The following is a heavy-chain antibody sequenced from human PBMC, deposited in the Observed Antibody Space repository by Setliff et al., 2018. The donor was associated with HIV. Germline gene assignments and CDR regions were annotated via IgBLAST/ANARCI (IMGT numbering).Heavy chain of an antibody. CDR3: ARSMGFKATTRLDF. V-gene: IGHV5-51*01. CDR2: VFPDDSDT. CDR1: GYSFTTLW. J-gene: IGHJ4*02. Sequence: GESLKISCQASGYSFTTLWIAWVRQMPGKGLEWMGMVFPDDSDTRYSPSFQGQVSMSADKSINTAYLQWSSLRASDTAVYYCARSMGFKATTRLDFWGPGTLVTVSS. D-gene: IGHD3-10*01.